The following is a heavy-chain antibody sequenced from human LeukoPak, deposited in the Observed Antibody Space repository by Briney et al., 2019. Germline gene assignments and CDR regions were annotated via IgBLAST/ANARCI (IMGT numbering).Heavy chain of an antibody. CDR1: GGSINSGNFY. J-gene: IGHJ4*02. Sequence: SETLSLTCAVSGGSINSGNFYWGWIRQPPGKGLEWIANIDYSGSSSYNPSLKSRVTISVDTSMSHFSLKLSSVTAADTALYYCARVPDILATVFDYWGQGILVTVSS. CDR3: ARVPDILATVFDY. V-gene: IGHV4-39*07. D-gene: IGHD5-12*01. CDR2: IDYSGSS.